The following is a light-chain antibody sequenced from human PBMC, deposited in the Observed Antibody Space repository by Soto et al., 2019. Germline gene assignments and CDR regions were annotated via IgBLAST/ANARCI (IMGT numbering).Light chain of an antibody. CDR3: AAWDAGVSGPA. Sequence: QSVLTQPPSASGTPGQRVTISCSGSSSNIGSKYVYWYQQLPVTAPKLLMYRNNQRPSGVPDRFSGSKSGTSASLAISGLRSEDDADYYCAAWDAGVSGPAFGGGTKVTVL. V-gene: IGLV1-47*01. CDR1: SSNIGSKY. J-gene: IGLJ2*01. CDR2: RNN.